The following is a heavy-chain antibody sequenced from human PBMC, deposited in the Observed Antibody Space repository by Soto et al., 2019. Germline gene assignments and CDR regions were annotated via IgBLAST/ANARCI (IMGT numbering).Heavy chain of an antibody. CDR2: IYYSGST. CDR3: ARRGGWFDP. Sequence: SETLSLTCTVSGGSISSSSYYWGWIRQPPGKGLEWIGSIYYSGSTYYNPSLKSRVTISVDTSKNQFSLKLSSVTAADTAVYYCARRGGWFDPWGQGTLVTSPQ. J-gene: IGHJ5*02. CDR1: GGSISSSSYY. V-gene: IGHV4-39*01.